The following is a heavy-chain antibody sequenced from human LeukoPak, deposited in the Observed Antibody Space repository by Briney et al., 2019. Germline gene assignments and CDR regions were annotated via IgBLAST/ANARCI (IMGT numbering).Heavy chain of an antibody. CDR2: IWYDGSNK. J-gene: IGHJ4*02. V-gene: IGHV3-33*01. CDR1: GLTFSSYG. D-gene: IGHD2-15*01. CDR3: ARDFAAYCSGGSCYSPYFDY. Sequence: GGSLRLSCAASGLTFSSYGMHWVRQAPGKGLEWVADIWYDGSNKYYADSVKGRFTISRDNSKNTLHLQMNSLRAEDTAVYYCARDFAAYCSGGSCYSPYFDYWVQGTLVTVSS.